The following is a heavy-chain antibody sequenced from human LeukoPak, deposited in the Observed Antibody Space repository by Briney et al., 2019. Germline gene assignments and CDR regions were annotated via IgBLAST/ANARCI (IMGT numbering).Heavy chain of an antibody. CDR2: ISAYNGNT. Sequence: GASVKVPWKASGYTFTSYGISWVRQAPGQGLEWMGWISAYNGNTNYAQKLQGRVTMTTDTSTSTAYMELRSLRSDDTAVYYCARVGPYYYDSSGYYYVVLFDYWGQGTLVTVSS. CDR3: ARVGPYYYDSSGYYYVVLFDY. D-gene: IGHD3-22*01. CDR1: GYTFTSYG. V-gene: IGHV1-18*01. J-gene: IGHJ4*02.